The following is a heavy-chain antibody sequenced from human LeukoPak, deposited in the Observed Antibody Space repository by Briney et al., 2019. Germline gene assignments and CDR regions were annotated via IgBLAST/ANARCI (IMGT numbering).Heavy chain of an antibody. J-gene: IGHJ4*02. V-gene: IGHV3-30-3*01. CDR2: ISYDGSNK. D-gene: IGHD3-10*01. CDR1: GFTFSSYA. Sequence: GGSLRLSCAASGFTFSSYAMHWVRQAPGKGLEWVAVISYDGSNKYYADSVKGRFTISRDNSKNPLYLQMNSLRAEDTAVYYCARDLRFIRYGFGKNEIDYWGQGTLVTVSS. CDR3: ARDLRFIRYGFGKNEIDY.